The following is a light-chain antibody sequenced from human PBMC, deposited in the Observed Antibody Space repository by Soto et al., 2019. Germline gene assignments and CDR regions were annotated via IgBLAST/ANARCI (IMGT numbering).Light chain of an antibody. V-gene: IGKV3-20*01. CDR2: GAS. CDR1: QSVSSRY. CDR3: QQYGSSPPFT. Sequence: EIVLTQSPGTLSLSPGERATLSCRASQSVSSRYLAWYQQKPGQAPRLLIYGASNRATGIPDRFSGSGSGTELTVTISRLEPEDFAVYFCQQYGSSPPFTFGQGTKVEIK. J-gene: IGKJ2*01.